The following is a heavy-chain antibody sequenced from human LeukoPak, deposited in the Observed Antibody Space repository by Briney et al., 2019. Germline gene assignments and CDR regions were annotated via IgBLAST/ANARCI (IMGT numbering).Heavy chain of an antibody. J-gene: IGHJ4*02. CDR1: GFTFSDYY. D-gene: IGHD2-21*02. CDR3: ARVNRVTAIQELDY. CDR2: ISSSGSTI. Sequence: GGSLRLSCAASGFTFSDYYMTWIRQAPGKGLEWVSCISSSGSTIFYADSVKGLFTISRDNAKGSLFLQMNSLRAEDTAVYYCARVNRVTAIQELDYWGQGTLVTVSS. V-gene: IGHV3-11*01.